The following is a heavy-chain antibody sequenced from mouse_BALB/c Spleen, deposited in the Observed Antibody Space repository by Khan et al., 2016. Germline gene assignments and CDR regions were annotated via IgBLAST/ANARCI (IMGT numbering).Heavy chain of an antibody. V-gene: IGHV14-1*02. CDR2: IDPENGDT. CDR1: GFNIKDYY. CDR3: ARPYYGNFAWFGY. D-gene: IGHD2-10*01. Sequence: VQLQQSGAELVRPGALVKLSCKASGFNIKDYYIHWVKQRPEQGLEWIGWIDPENGDTIYDPKFQGKASITADTSSNTAYLQLSSLTSEDTAVXYYARPYYGNFAWFGYWGQGTLVTVSA. J-gene: IGHJ3*01.